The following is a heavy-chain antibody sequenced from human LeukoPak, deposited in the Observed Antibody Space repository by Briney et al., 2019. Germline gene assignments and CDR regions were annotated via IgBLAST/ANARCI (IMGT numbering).Heavy chain of an antibody. CDR1: GGSISSGSYY. CDR3: ARGEPYYDFWSGYYDYYYMDV. CDR2: IYTSGST. Sequence: SETLSLTCTVSGGSISSGSYYWSWIRQPAGKGLEWIGRIYTSGSTNYNPSLKSRVTISVDTSKNQFSLKLSSVTAADTAVYYCARGEPYYDFWSGYYDYYYMDVWGKGTTVTVSS. D-gene: IGHD3-3*01. V-gene: IGHV4-61*02. J-gene: IGHJ6*03.